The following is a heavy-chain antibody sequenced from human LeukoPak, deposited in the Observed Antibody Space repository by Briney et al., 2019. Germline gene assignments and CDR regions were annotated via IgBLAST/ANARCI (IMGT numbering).Heavy chain of an antibody. Sequence: VASVKVSCKASGYTFTSYYMHWVRQAPGQGLEWMGWVNPNIGVTNYAQNFQGRVTMTSDTSIDTSYMELSSLRSDDTAVYYCARDHNILTGYYPTYAFDIWGQGTFVIVSS. J-gene: IGHJ3*02. CDR3: ARDHNILTGYYPTYAFDI. CDR2: VNPNIGVT. V-gene: IGHV1-2*02. D-gene: IGHD3-9*01. CDR1: GYTFTSYY.